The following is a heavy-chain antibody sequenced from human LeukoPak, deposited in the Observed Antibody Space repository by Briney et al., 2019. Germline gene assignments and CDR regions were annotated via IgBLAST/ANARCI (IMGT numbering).Heavy chain of an antibody. CDR1: GGSISSSSYY. V-gene: IGHV4-39*01. CDR3: ARQDWYVDIFFHMDV. J-gene: IGHJ6*03. Sequence: SETLSLTCTVSGGSISSSSYYWGWIRQPPGKGLEWIGSIYYSGSTYYKPSLKSRVTISLDTSKNQFSLKLSSVTTADTAVYYCARQDWYVDIFFHMDVWGKGTTVTISS. D-gene: IGHD3/OR15-3a*01. CDR2: IYYSGST.